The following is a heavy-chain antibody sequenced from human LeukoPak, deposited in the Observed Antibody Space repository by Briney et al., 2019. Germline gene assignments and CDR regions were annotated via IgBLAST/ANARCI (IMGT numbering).Heavy chain of an antibody. CDR3: ARQEYYGSGSYYNY. CDR2: IYYSGST. Sequence: PSETLSLTCTVSGGSISSYYWSCIRQPPGKGLEWIGYIYYSGSTNYNPSLKSRVTISVDTSKNQFSLKLSSVTAADTAVYYCARQEYYGSGSYYNYWGQGTLVTVSS. CDR1: GGSISSYY. D-gene: IGHD3-10*01. J-gene: IGHJ4*02. V-gene: IGHV4-59*08.